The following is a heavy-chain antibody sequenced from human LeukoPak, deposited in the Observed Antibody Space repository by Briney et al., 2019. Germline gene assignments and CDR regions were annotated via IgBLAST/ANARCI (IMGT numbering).Heavy chain of an antibody. CDR1: GGTFSSYA. J-gene: IGHJ4*02. CDR3: ARDRLVAGRSFDY. Sequence: SVKVSCKASGGTFSSYAISWVRQAPGQGLEWMGGIIPIFGTANYTQKFQGRVTITTDESTSTAYMELSSLRSDDTAVYYCARDRLVAGRSFDYWGQGTLVTVSS. V-gene: IGHV1-69*05. D-gene: IGHD6-19*01. CDR2: IIPIFGTA.